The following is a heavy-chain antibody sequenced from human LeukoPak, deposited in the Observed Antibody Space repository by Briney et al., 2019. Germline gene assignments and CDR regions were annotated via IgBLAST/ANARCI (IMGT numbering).Heavy chain of an antibody. J-gene: IGHJ4*02. CDR3: AKDNWNYVTSDFDY. D-gene: IGHD1-7*01. CDR2: ISGSGGNT. V-gene: IGHV3-23*01. CDR1: GFTFSSYA. Sequence: PGGSLRLSCAASGFTFSSYAMSWVRQAPGKGLEWVSAISGSGGNTYYADSVRGRFTISRDNSKNTLYLQMNSLRAEDTAVYYCAKDNWNYVTSDFDYWGQGTLVTVSS.